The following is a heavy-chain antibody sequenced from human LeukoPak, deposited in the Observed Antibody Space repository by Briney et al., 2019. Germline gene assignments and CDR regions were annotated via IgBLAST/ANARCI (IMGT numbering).Heavy chain of an antibody. D-gene: IGHD3-10*01. CDR1: GGSFSGYY. Sequence: SETLSLTCAVYGGSFSGYYWSWIRQPPGKGLEGIGEINHSGSTNYNPSLKSRVTISVDTSKNQFSLKLSSVTAADTAVYYCARVLWFGGPYYFDYWGQGTLVTVSS. J-gene: IGHJ4*02. V-gene: IGHV4-34*01. CDR3: ARVLWFGGPYYFDY. CDR2: INHSGST.